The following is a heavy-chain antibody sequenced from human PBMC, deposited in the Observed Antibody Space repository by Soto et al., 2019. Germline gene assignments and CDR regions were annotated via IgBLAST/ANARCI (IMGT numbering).Heavy chain of an antibody. D-gene: IGHD5-12*01. CDR2: IYYSGST. Sequence: SETLSLTCTVSGGSISSSSYYWGWIRQPPGKGLEWIGSIYYSGSTYYNPSLKSRVTISVDTSKDQFSLKLSSVTAADTAVYYCAGDIVATIAFGGFDPWGQGALVTVSS. CDR3: AGDIVATIAFGGFDP. CDR1: GGSISSSSYY. J-gene: IGHJ5*02. V-gene: IGHV4-39*01.